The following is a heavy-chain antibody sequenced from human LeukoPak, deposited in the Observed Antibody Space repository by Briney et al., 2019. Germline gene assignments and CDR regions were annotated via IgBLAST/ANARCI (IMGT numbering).Heavy chain of an antibody. D-gene: IGHD2-15*01. J-gene: IGHJ4*02. Sequence: ASVKVSCKASGYTFIDYSIHWVRQAPGQGLEGMGEINPNNGDTNCAPEFQGRVTMTRDTSITTAFMELSSLRYADTAIYYCATHCSGAACFDYWGQGTLVTVSS. V-gene: IGHV1-2*02. CDR1: GYTFIDYS. CDR2: INPNNGDT. CDR3: ATHCSGAACFDY.